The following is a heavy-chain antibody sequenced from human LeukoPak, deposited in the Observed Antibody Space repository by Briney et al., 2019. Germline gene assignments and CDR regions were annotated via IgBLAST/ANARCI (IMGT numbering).Heavy chain of an antibody. CDR2: IYNSGNS. CDR1: GGSITSGGYY. CDR3: ARSVKYYFDY. V-gene: IGHV4-31*01. D-gene: IGHD3-16*02. J-gene: IGHJ4*02. Sequence: PSQTLSLTCTVPGGSITSGGYYWSSISQHPGKGREWLGYIYNSGNSYYNSSLKSLVTISVDTSKNQFSLKLSSVTAADTAVYYCARSVKYYFDYWGQGTLVTVSS.